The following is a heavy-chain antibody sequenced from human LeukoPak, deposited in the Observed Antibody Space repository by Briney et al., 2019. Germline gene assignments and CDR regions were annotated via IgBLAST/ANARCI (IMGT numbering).Heavy chain of an antibody. V-gene: IGHV1-24*01. CDR1: GYTLTELS. J-gene: IGHJ3*02. D-gene: IGHD3-3*01. CDR2: FDPEDGET. CDR3: ATYRELRFLEWPYAFDI. Sequence: ASVKVSCKVSGYTLTELSMHWVRQAPGKGLEWMGGFDPEDGETIYAQKFQGRVTMTEDTSTDTAYMELSSLRSEDTAVYYCATYRELRFLEWPYAFDIWGQGTMVTVSS.